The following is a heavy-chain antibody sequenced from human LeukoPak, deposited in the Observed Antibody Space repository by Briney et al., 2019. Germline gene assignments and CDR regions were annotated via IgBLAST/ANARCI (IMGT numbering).Heavy chain of an antibody. CDR3: ATGVVGADY. D-gene: IGHD1-26*01. Sequence: ASVKVSCKASGYTFTSYYMHWVRQAPGQGLEWMGIINPSGGSTSYAQKFQGRVTMTEDTSTDTAYMELSSLRSEDTAVYYCATGVVGADYWGQGTLVTVSS. CDR1: GYTFTSYY. CDR2: INPSGGST. V-gene: IGHV1-46*01. J-gene: IGHJ4*02.